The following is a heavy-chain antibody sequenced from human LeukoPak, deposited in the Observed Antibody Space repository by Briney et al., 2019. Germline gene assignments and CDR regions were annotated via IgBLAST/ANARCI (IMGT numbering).Heavy chain of an antibody. Sequence: GGSLRLSCAASGFTLSSYNMNWVRQAPGKGLEWVSYISISSRNIQYADSVKGRFTISRDNAKNSVYLQMNSLRDEDTAVYYCARSGDYGDYTAYWGQGTLVTVSS. CDR2: ISISSRNI. V-gene: IGHV3-48*02. J-gene: IGHJ4*02. CDR1: GFTLSSYN. CDR3: ARSGDYGDYTAY. D-gene: IGHD4-17*01.